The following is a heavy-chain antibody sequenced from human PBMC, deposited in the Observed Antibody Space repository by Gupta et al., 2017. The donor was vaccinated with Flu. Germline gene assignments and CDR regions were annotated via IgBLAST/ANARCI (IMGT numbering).Heavy chain of an antibody. J-gene: IGHJ4*02. CDR1: RVSRNTVA. CDR2: TYYRSKWYY. Sequence: RVSRNTVAWNWIRQSPSRGLEWLGRTYYRSKWYYDYAVSVKSRITINPDTSKNQFSLQLNSVIPEDTAVYYCVRGYYYDYWGQGTLVTVSS. D-gene: IGHD2-15*01. CDR3: VRGYYYDY. V-gene: IGHV6-1*01.